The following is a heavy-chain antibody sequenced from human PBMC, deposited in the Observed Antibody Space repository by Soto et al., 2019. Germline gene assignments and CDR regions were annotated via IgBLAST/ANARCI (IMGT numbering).Heavy chain of an antibody. D-gene: IGHD2-2*01. CDR1: GYTFNTYF. V-gene: IGHV1-18*01. Sequence: HVPLVQSGGELKKPGASVKVSCNTSGYTFNTYFISWVRQAPGQGLEWMGWISQYNGNTKYGEKFQGRVTMTTDTFTRTAYMELRNLRFDDTAVYYCARDTSNSFDYWGQGTLVTVSS. CDR3: ARDTSNSFDY. CDR2: ISQYNGNT. J-gene: IGHJ4*02.